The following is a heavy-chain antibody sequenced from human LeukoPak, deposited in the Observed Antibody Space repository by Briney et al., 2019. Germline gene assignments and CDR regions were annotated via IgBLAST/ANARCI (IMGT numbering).Heavy chain of an antibody. J-gene: IGHJ4*02. D-gene: IGHD5-18*01. Sequence: SETLSLTCTVSGGSISSYYWSWIRQPPGEGLEWIGYIYYSGSTNYNPSLKSRVTISVDTSKNQFSLKLSSVTAADTAVYYCARSLDSAMEVGGDYWGQGTLVTVSS. CDR1: GGSISSYY. CDR2: IYYSGST. CDR3: ARSLDSAMEVGGDY. V-gene: IGHV4-59*08.